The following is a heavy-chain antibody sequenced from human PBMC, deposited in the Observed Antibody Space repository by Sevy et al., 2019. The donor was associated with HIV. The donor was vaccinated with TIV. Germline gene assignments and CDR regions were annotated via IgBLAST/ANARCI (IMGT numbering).Heavy chain of an antibody. J-gene: IGHJ3*02. D-gene: IGHD2-2*02. CDR3: ATTAIVVVPAAIPEFYDAFDI. V-gene: IGHV1-24*01. CDR2: FDPEDGET. CDR1: GYTLTELS. Sequence: ASVKVSCKVSGYTLTELSMHWVRQAPGKGLEWMGGFDPEDGETIYAQKFQGRVTMTEDTSTDTAYMELGSLGSEDTAVYYCATTAIVVVPAAIPEFYDAFDIWGQGTMVTVSS.